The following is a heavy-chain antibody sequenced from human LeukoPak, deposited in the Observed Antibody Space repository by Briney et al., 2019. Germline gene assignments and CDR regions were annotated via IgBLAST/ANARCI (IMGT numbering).Heavy chain of an antibody. CDR3: ARMQRDGYNYGFDY. CDR1: GGSISSRY. Sequence: SETLSLTCTVSGGSISSRYWSWIRQPPGKGLEWIGYIYYSGSTNYNPSLKSRVTMSVHTSKNQFSLKLSSVTAADTAVYYCARMQRDGYNYGFDYWGQGTLVTVSS. CDR2: IYYSGST. D-gene: IGHD5-24*01. J-gene: IGHJ4*02. V-gene: IGHV4-59*11.